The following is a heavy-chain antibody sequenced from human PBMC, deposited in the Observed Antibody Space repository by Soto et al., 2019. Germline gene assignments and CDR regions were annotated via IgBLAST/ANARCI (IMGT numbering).Heavy chain of an antibody. CDR3: ARSIKAGDGWYENTYHYYGMDV. CDR1: GGSISSYY. CDR2: IYYSGST. J-gene: IGHJ6*02. V-gene: IGHV4-59*01. Sequence: PSETLSLTCTVSGGSISSYYWSWIRQPPGKGLEWIGYIYYSGSTNYNPSLKSRVTISVDTSKNQFSLKLSSVTAADTAVYYCARSIKAGDGWYENTYHYYGMDVWGQGTTVTVSS. D-gene: IGHD6-19*01.